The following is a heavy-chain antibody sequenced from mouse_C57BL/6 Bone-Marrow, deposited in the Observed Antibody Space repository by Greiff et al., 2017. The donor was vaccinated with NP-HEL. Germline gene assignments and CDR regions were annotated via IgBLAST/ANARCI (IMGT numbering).Heavy chain of an antibody. CDR2: IYPGSGST. CDR3: ERKPYYGRPYYFDY. J-gene: IGHJ2*01. V-gene: IGHV1-55*01. Sequence: QVQLQQPGAELVKPGASVKMSCKASGYTFTSYWITWVKQRPGQGLEWIGDIYPGSGSTNYNEKFKIKAILTVDSSSSTAYIQLSSLTSEESAVYCCERKPYYGRPYYFDYWGQGTALTV. D-gene: IGHD1-1*01. CDR1: GYTFTSYW.